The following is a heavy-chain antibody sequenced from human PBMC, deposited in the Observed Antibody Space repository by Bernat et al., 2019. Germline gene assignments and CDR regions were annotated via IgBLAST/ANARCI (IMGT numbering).Heavy chain of an antibody. J-gene: IGHJ4*02. CDR1: GFTFSSYA. Sequence: QVQLVESGGGVVQPGRPLRLSCAASGFTFSSYAMHWVRQAPGKGLEWVAVISYDGSNKYYADSVKGRFTISRDNSKNTLYLQMNSLRAEDTAVYYCARDSYGSGSLGPAGYWGQGTLVTVSS. V-gene: IGHV3-30-3*01. CDR2: ISYDGSNK. D-gene: IGHD3-10*01. CDR3: ARDSYGSGSLGPAGY.